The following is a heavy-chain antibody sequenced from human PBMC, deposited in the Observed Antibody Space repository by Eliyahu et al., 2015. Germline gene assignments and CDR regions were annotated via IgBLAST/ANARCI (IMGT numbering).Heavy chain of an antibody. J-gene: IGHJ4*02. CDR3: ASLIAAAGTG. CDR1: XFTFXSYS. CDR2: ISSSSSYI. V-gene: IGHV3-21*01. Sequence: EVQLVESGGGLVKXGGSLRLSCAASXFTFXSYSMNWVRQAPGKGLEWVSSISSSSSYIYYADSVKGRFTISRDNAKNSLYLQMNSLRAEDTAVYYCASLIAAAGTGWGQGTLVTVSS. D-gene: IGHD6-13*01.